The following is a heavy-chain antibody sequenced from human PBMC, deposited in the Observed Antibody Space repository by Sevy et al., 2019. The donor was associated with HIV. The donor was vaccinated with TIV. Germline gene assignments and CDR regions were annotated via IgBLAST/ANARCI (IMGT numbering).Heavy chain of an antibody. CDR1: GFTFSGSA. CDR2: IRSKANSYAT. CDR3: TRLTVTTPN. D-gene: IGHD4-17*01. V-gene: IGHV3-73*01. Sequence: GGSLRLSCAASGFTFSGSAMHWVRQASGKGLEWVGRIRSKANSYATAYAASVKGRFTISRDDSKNTAYLQMNSLKTEDTAVYYCTRLTVTTPNWGQGTLVTVSS. J-gene: IGHJ4*02.